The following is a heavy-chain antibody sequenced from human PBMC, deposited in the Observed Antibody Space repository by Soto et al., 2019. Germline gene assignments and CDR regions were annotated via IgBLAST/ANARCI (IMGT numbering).Heavy chain of an antibody. Sequence: PGGSLRLSCAASGFSFSTYEMNWVRQAPGKGLEWVSYISSSDSTIYYADSVKGRFTISRDNAKNSLYLQMNSLRADDTAVYYCARGCSRTSCYLGNWFDPWGQGTLVTVSS. CDR2: ISSSDSTI. CDR1: GFSFSTYE. J-gene: IGHJ5*02. V-gene: IGHV3-48*03. D-gene: IGHD2-2*01. CDR3: ARGCSRTSCYLGNWFDP.